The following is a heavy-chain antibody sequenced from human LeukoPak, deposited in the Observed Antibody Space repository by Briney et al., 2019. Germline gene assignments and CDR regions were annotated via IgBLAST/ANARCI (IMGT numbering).Heavy chain of an antibody. Sequence: PSETLSLTCTVSGGSISSGSYYWSWIRQPAGKGLEWIGRIYTSGSTNYNPSLKSRVTISVDTSKNQFSLKLSSVTAADTAVYYCARVVLVVPAAFDYWGQGTLVTVSS. D-gene: IGHD2-2*01. CDR2: IYTSGST. V-gene: IGHV4-61*02. CDR3: ARVVLVVPAAFDY. CDR1: GGSISSGSYY. J-gene: IGHJ4*02.